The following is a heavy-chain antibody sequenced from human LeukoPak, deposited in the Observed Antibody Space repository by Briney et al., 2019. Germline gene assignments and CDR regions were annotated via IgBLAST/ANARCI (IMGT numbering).Heavy chain of an antibody. D-gene: IGHD6-13*01. CDR3: ARAGPSSSWHQFDY. V-gene: IGHV3-66*01. CDR2: IYSGGST. CDR1: EFTVSSNY. J-gene: IGHJ4*02. Sequence: QTGGSLRLSCTASEFTVSSNYMSWVRQAPGKGLEWVSVIYSGGSTYYADSVKGRFTISRDNSKNTLYLQMNSLRAEDTAVYYCARAGPSSSWHQFDYWGQGTLVTVSS.